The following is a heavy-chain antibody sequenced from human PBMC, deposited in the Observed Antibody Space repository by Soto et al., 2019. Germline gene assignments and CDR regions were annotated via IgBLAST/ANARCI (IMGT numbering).Heavy chain of an antibody. CDR3: ARAKAVLLWFGELWGYYGMDV. CDR2: INSDGSST. J-gene: IGHJ6*02. D-gene: IGHD3-10*01. CDR1: GFTFSSYW. V-gene: IGHV3-74*01. Sequence: EVQLVESGGGLVQPGGSLRLSCAASGFTFSSYWMHWVRQAPGKGLVWVSRINSDGSSTSYADSVKGRSTISRDNAKNTLYLQMNSLRAEDTAVYYCARAKAVLLWFGELWGYYGMDVWGQGTTVTVSS.